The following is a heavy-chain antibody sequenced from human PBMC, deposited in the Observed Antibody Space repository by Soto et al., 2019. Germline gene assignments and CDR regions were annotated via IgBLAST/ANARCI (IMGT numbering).Heavy chain of an antibody. CDR1: GGTFSSYV. D-gene: IGHD5-12*01. CDR2: IIPISGTG. J-gene: IGHJ2*01. V-gene: IGHV1-69*01. Sequence: QVQLVQSGAEVKKPGSSVKVSCKASGGTFSSYVISWVRQAPGQGLEWMGGIIPISGTGKYAQKFQGRVTITADESTSTAYMRLRSLRSEDTAVYYCATTLLVATIGGYFELWGRGPLVTLSS. CDR3: ATTLLVATIGGYFEL.